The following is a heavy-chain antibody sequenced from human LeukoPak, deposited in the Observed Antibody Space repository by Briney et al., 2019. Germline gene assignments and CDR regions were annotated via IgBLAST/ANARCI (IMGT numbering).Heavy chain of an antibody. CDR1: GFTFNTYW. Sequence: GGSLRLSCAASGFTFNTYWMHWVRQAPGKGLVWVSSINADGSSTSYADSMKGRFTISRDNAQNSLYPQMNSLRAEDTAVYYCARRVPNEVITDYFDYWGPGTLVTVSS. CDR3: ARRVPNEVITDYFDY. CDR2: INADGSST. D-gene: IGHD3-16*01. J-gene: IGHJ4*02. V-gene: IGHV3-74*01.